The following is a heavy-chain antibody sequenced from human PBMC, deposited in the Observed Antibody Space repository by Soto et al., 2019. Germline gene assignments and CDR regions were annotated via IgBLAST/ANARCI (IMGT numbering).Heavy chain of an antibody. V-gene: IGHV1-24*01. J-gene: IGHJ4*02. CDR1: GYTLTELS. Sequence: ASVKVSCKVSGYTLTELSMHWVRQAPGKGLEWIGGFDPEDGETIYAQKFQGRVTMTEDTSTDTAYMELSSLRSEDTAVYYCATLIVVVTIFDYWGQGTLVTVSS. CDR3: ATLIVVVTIFDY. CDR2: FDPEDGET. D-gene: IGHD3-22*01.